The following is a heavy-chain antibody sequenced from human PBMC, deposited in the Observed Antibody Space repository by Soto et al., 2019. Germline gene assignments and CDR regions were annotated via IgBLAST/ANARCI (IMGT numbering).Heavy chain of an antibody. J-gene: IGHJ6*02. CDR1: GGTFSSYA. D-gene: IGHD3-3*01. V-gene: IGHV1-69*06. CDR2: IIPIFGTA. Sequence: GPSVKVSCKASGGTFSSYAISWVRQAPGQGLEWMGGIIPIFGTASYAQKFQGRVTITADKSTSTAYMELSSLRSEDTAVYYCARDSDRITIFGVVIIPPREGYYGMDVWGQGTTVTVSS. CDR3: ARDSDRITIFGVVIIPPREGYYGMDV.